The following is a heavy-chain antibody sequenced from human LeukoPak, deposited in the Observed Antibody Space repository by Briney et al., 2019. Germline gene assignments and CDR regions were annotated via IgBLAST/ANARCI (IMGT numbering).Heavy chain of an antibody. J-gene: IGHJ4*02. V-gene: IGHV3-66*01. D-gene: IGHD6-13*01. CDR2: IYNGGST. CDR1: GFTVSSNY. CDR3: ARVLSSSWYDYFDY. Sequence: GGSLRLSCAASGFTVSSNYMSWVRQAPGKGLEWVSVIYNGGSTHYADSVKGRFTISRDNSKNTLDLQMNSLRVEDTAVYYCARVLSSSWYDYFDYWGQGTLVTVSS.